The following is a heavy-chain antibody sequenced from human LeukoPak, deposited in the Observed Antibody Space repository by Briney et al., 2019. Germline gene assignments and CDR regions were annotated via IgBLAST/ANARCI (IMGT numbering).Heavy chain of an antibody. CDR2: ISSSSSTI. J-gene: IGHJ3*02. V-gene: IGHV3-48*01. CDR1: GFTFSSYS. Sequence: PGGSLRLSCAASGFTFSSYSMNWVRQAPGKGLEWVSYISSSSSTIYYADSVKGRFTISRDNSKNTLYLQMNSLRAEDTAVYYCAKEGYSSSWWGGAFDIWGQGTMVTVSS. CDR3: AKEGYSSSWWGGAFDI. D-gene: IGHD6-13*01.